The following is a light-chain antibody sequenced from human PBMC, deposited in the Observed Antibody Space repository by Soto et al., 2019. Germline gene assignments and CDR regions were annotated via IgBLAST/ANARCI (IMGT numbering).Light chain of an antibody. CDR3: QKYYSTPQT. CDR1: QSRLYSSNNKNY. J-gene: IGKJ1*01. V-gene: IGKV4-1*01. Sequence: DIVMTQSPDSLAVSLGERDTINCKSSQSRLYSSNNKNYLAWYKKKPGQHPKLLIYWASTRESGVPDRFSGSGSGNDGTLTISSLQAEEVAVDYGQKYYSTPQTVGQGTKVDIK. CDR2: WAS.